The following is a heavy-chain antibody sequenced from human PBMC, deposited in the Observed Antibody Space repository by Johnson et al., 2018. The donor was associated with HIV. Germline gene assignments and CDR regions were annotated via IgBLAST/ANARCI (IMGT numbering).Heavy chain of an antibody. D-gene: IGHD6-19*01. CDR3: ARGGVAVAGTNAFDI. CDR1: GFTFTNYW. CDR2: ISYDGSNK. J-gene: IGHJ3*02. V-gene: IGHV3-30*03. Sequence: QVQLVESGGVVVQPGGSLRVSCVTSGFTFTNYWMSWVRQAPGKGLEWVAVISYDGSNKYYADSVKGRFTISRDNSKNTLYLQMNSLRAEDTAVYYCARGGVAVAGTNAFDIWGQGTMVTVSS.